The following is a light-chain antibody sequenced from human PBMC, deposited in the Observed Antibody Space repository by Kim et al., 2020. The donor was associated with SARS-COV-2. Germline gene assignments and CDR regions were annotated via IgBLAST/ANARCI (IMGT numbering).Light chain of an antibody. CDR1: NIGSKS. CDR2: YDN. J-gene: IGLJ3*02. V-gene: IGLV3-21*04. Sequence: SYELTQPPSVSVAPGKTAKITCGGNNIGSKSVHWYQQKPGQAPVLVIYYDNDRPSGIPERFSGSNSGNTATLTISRVAAGDEADFYCQVWDSSSDHWVFGGGTQLTVL. CDR3: QVWDSSSDHWV.